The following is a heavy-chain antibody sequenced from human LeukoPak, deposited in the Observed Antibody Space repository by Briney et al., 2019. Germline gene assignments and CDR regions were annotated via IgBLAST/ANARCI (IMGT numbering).Heavy chain of an antibody. CDR2: IYTGDSDT. J-gene: IGHJ6*03. Sequence: GESLKISCKGSGYSFSSYWIGWVRQLPGKGLEWMGIIYTGDSDTRYSPSFQGQVTISADKSISTAYLQWSSLKASDTAMYYCARRAHPSYYYYMDVWGKGTTVTVSS. V-gene: IGHV5-51*01. CDR3: ARRAHPSYYYYMDV. CDR1: GYSFSSYW.